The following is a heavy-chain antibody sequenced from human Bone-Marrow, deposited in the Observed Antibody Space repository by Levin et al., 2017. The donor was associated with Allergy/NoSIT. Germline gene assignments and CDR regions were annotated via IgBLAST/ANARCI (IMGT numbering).Heavy chain of an antibody. J-gene: IGHJ6*03. CDR1: GGSISSYY. CDR3: ARIPVAGKFYYYYMDV. D-gene: IGHD6-19*01. V-gene: IGHV4-59*01. CDR2: IYYTGST. Sequence: PSETLSLTCTVSGGSISSYYWSWIRQPPGKGLEWIAYIYYTGSTNYNPSLKSRVTISVDTSKNQFSLKLSSATAADTAVYYCARIPVAGKFYYYYMDVWGKGTTVTVSS.